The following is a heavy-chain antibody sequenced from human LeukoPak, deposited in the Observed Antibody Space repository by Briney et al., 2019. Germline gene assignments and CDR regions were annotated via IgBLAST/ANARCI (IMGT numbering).Heavy chain of an antibody. V-gene: IGHV3-15*01. Sequence: PGGSLRLSCAASGFTFSNAWMSWVRQAPGKWLEWGGRIKSNTDGGTTDYAAPVKGRFTLSRDDSKNTVYLQMNNLKTEDTAVYYCTTGPVTWRQSLDFSGQGTLVTVSS. J-gene: IGHJ4*02. CDR1: GFTFSNAW. CDR2: IKSNTDGGTT. D-gene: IGHD5-24*01. CDR3: TTGPVTWRQSLDF.